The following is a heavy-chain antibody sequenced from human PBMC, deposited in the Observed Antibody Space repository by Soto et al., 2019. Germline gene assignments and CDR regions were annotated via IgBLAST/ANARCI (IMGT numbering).Heavy chain of an antibody. CDR2: LKRSDDST. CDR1: GFTFSSYW. Sequence: PGGSLRLSCAASGFTFSSYWMHWVRQAPGKGLVWVSRLKRSDDSTYYADSVKGRFTISRDNSKNSLYLQMNSLRAEDTAVYYCARFYYDSSGYLPSPYYYYYGMDVWGQGTTVTVSS. CDR3: ARFYYDSSGYLPSPYYYYYGMDV. J-gene: IGHJ6*02. D-gene: IGHD3-22*01. V-gene: IGHV3-74*01.